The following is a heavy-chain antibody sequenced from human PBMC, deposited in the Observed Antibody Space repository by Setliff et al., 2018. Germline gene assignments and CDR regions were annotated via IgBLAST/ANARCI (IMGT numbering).Heavy chain of an antibody. Sequence: PSETLSLTCTVSGASVSGNSYFWGWIRQPPGKGLEWIGSMYYGGPTYYNSSLKSRVTISVDTSKNQFSLRLSSVTAADTAVYYCARALYGDYPRACCGFDIWGRGTMVTVSS. J-gene: IGHJ3*02. V-gene: IGHV4-39*07. CDR1: GASVSGNSYF. CDR2: MYYGGPT. CDR3: ARALYGDYPRACCGFDI. D-gene: IGHD4-17*01.